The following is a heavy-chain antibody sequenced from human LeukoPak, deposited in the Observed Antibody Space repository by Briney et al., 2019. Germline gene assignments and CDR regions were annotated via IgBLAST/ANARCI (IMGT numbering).Heavy chain of an antibody. Sequence: NRSQTLSLTCAVSGDSFSSNSAAWNWIRQSPSRGLEWLVRTYYRSKWYNDYAVSVKIRITINPDTSKNQFSLQLNSVTPEDTAVYYCARGRAVAGTGFDYWGRGTLVTVSS. CDR1: GDSFSSNSAA. V-gene: IGHV6-1*01. CDR2: TYYRSKWYN. CDR3: ARGRAVAGTGFDY. D-gene: IGHD6-19*01. J-gene: IGHJ4*02.